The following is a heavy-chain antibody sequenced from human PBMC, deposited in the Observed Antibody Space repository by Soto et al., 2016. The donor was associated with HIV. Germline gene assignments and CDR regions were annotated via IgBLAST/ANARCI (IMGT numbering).Heavy chain of an antibody. CDR1: GFTFNTYD. CDR2: IGTAGDT. Sequence: EVQLVESGGGLVQPGGSLRLSCAASGFTFNTYDMHWVRQATGKGLEWVSAIGTAGDTYYPGSVKGRFTISRENAKNSLYLQMNSLRAGDTAVYYCARVKYGSGSSHFDYWGQGTPVTVSS. J-gene: IGHJ4*02. CDR3: ARVKYGSGSSHFDY. V-gene: IGHV3-13*04. D-gene: IGHD3-10*01.